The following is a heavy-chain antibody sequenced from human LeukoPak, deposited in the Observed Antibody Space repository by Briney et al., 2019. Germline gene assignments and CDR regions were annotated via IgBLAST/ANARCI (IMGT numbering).Heavy chain of an antibody. J-gene: IGHJ4*01. CDR3: AREWADDRQFRDY. CDR1: GGTFSSYA. Sequence: SVKVSCKASGGTFSSYAISWVRQAPGQGLEWMGRIIPIFGTANYAQKFQGRVTITTDESTSTAYMELSSLRSEDTAVYYCAREWADDRQFRDYWGHGTLVTVSS. CDR2: IIPIFGTA. D-gene: IGHD3-22*01. V-gene: IGHV1-69*05.